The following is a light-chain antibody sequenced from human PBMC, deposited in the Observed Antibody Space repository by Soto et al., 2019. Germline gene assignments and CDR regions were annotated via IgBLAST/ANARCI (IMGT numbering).Light chain of an antibody. CDR1: QSLGSY. V-gene: IGKV3-15*01. CDR2: GAS. J-gene: IGKJ5*01. Sequence: EIVLTQSPATLSLSPGERATLSCRASQSLGSYLAWYQQKPGQAPRLLIYGASTRATGIPARFSGSGSGTEFTLIISSLQSEDSAVYYCQQYNSWPPITFGQGTRLEIK. CDR3: QQYNSWPPIT.